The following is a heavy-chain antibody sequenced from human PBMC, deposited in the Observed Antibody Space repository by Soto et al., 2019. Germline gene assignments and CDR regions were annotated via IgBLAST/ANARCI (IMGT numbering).Heavy chain of an antibody. Sequence: QVQLVESGGGEVQPGTSLRLSCSASGFIFSDDGMHWVRQAPGKGLEWVAVVSSDGTKTFYADSVKGRLTIYRDNSKNMLYLHMNSLRPDDTAVYYCAKDLRQGASGATVYGMDVWGQGTTVTVSS. CDR2: VSSDGTKT. J-gene: IGHJ6*02. CDR1: GFIFSDDG. CDR3: AKDLRQGASGATVYGMDV. D-gene: IGHD5-12*01. V-gene: IGHV3-30*18.